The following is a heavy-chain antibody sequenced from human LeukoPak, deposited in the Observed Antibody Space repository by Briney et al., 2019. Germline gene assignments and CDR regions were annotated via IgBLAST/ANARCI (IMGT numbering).Heavy chain of an antibody. J-gene: IGHJ4*02. Sequence: ASVKVSCKASGYTFTDYYMHWVRQAPGQGLEWMGWINPASGVTNYAQEFQGRVTMTTDTSISTAYMELSRLRSDDTAVYYCARGGASGSYYAKSFDYWGQGTLVTVSS. D-gene: IGHD1-26*01. CDR1: GYTFTDYY. V-gene: IGHV1-2*02. CDR3: ARGGASGSYYAKSFDY. CDR2: INPASGVT.